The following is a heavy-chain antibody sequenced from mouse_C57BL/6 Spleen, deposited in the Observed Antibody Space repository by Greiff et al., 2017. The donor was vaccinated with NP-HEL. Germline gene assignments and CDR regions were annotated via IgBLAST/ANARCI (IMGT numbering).Heavy chain of an antibody. D-gene: IGHD1-1*01. CDR3: AREGSPLYFDY. Sequence: VQRVESGPELVKPGASVKISCKASGYAFSSSWMNWVKQRPGKGLEWIGRIYPGDGDTNYNGKFKGKATLTADKSSSTAYMQLSSLTSEDSAVYFCAREGSPLYFDYWGQGTTLTVSS. V-gene: IGHV1-82*01. CDR1: GYAFSSSW. J-gene: IGHJ2*01. CDR2: IYPGDGDT.